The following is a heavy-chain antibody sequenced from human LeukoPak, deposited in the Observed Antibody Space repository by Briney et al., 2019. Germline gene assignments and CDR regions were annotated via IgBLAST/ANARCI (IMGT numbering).Heavy chain of an antibody. J-gene: IGHJ4*02. V-gene: IGHV3-23*01. CDR2: ISGSGGSA. CDR1: GFTISSYA. CDR3: AKGQHLDY. D-gene: IGHD6-13*01. Sequence: GGSLRLSCAASGFTISSYAMSWVRQAPGKGLEWVSGISGSGGSANYADSVKGRFTISRDNSRNTLYLQMNSLRAEDTAVYYCAKGQHLDYWGQGTLVTVSS.